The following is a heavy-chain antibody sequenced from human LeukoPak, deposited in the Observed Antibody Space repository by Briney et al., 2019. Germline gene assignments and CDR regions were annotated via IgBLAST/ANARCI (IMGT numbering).Heavy chain of an antibody. CDR2: NYYSGST. Sequence: SETLSLTCTVSGGSISSYYWSWIRQPPGKGLEWIGYNYYSGSTNYNPSLKSRVTISVDTSKNQFSLKLSSVTAADPAVYYCARRSLGRYYYYYGMDVWGQGTTVTVSS. V-gene: IGHV4-59*08. CDR3: ARRSLGRYYYYYGMDV. J-gene: IGHJ6*02. CDR1: GGSISSYY. D-gene: IGHD3-16*01.